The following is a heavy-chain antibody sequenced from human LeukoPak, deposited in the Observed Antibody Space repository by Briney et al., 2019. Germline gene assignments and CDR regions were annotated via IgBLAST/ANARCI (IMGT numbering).Heavy chain of an antibody. J-gene: IGHJ4*02. CDR3: ARGKIQLWPRRYFDY. CDR1: GGSFSGYY. Sequence: SETLSLTCAVYGGSFSGYYWSWIRQPPGKGLEWIGEINHSGSTNYNPSLKSRVTISVDTSKNQFSLKLSSVTAADTAVYYCARGKIQLWPRRYFDYWGQGTLVTVSS. CDR2: INHSGST. V-gene: IGHV4-34*01. D-gene: IGHD5-18*01.